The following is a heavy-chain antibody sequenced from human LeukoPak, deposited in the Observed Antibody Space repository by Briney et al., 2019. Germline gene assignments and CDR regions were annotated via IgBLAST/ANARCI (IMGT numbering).Heavy chain of an antibody. V-gene: IGHV4-4*07. D-gene: IGHD3-22*01. J-gene: IGHJ2*01. Sequence: SETLSLTCTVSGGSISSYYRSWIRQPAGKGLEWIGRIYTSGSTNYNPSLKSRVTMSVDTSKNQFSLKLSSVTAADTAVYYCARDLYNYDSSGYYYWYFDLWGRGTLVTVSS. CDR2: IYTSGST. CDR3: ARDLYNYDSSGYYYWYFDL. CDR1: GGSISSYY.